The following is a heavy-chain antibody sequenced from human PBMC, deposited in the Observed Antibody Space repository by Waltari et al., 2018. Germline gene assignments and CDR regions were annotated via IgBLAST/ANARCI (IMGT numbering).Heavy chain of an antibody. CDR1: GGSISSYY. Sequence: QVQLQESGPGLVKPSETLSLTCTVSGGSISSYYWSWIRQPPGKGLEWIGYIYYLGSTNHNPALKSRVTISVDTSKNQFSLMLSSVTAADTAVYYCAREMGEQYYDSSDYYMDVWGKGTTVTVSS. V-gene: IGHV4-59*01. CDR3: AREMGEQYYDSSDYYMDV. D-gene: IGHD3-22*01. CDR2: IYYLGST. J-gene: IGHJ6*03.